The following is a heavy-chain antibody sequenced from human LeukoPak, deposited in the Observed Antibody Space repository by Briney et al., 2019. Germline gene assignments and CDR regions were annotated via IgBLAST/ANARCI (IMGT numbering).Heavy chain of an antibody. Sequence: PGGSLRLSCAASGFTFSDYYMSWIRQAPGKGLEWVSAISGSGGSTYYADSVKGRFTISRDNSKNTLYLQMNSLRAEDTAVYYCAKGMTTVADYMDVWGKGTTVTVSS. CDR2: ISGSGGST. V-gene: IGHV3-23*01. D-gene: IGHD4-23*01. CDR1: GFTFSDYY. CDR3: AKGMTTVADYMDV. J-gene: IGHJ6*03.